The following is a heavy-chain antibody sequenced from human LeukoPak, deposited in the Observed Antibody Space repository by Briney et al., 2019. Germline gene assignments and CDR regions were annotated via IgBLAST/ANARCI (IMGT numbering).Heavy chain of an antibody. CDR2: IIPILGIA. J-gene: IGHJ6*02. V-gene: IGHV1-69*04. Sequence: SVKVSCKASGGTFSSYAISRVRQAPGQGLEWMGRIIPILGIANYAQKFQGRVTITADKSTSTAYMELSSLRSEDTAVYYCARSAAPQYYYYGMDVWGQGTTVTVSS. D-gene: IGHD6-6*01. CDR3: ARSAAPQYYYYGMDV. CDR1: GGTFSSYA.